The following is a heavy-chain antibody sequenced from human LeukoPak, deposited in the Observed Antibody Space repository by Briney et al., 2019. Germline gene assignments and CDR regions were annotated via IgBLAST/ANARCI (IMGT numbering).Heavy chain of an antibody. Sequence: PGGSLRLSCAASGFTFRSYGIHWVRQAPGKGLEWVALIWYDGSKKDYADSVKGRFTISRDNSKNTLYLEMNSLRAEDTAVYYCARAQSDGGFDYWGQGNLVTVSS. CDR2: IWYDGSKK. J-gene: IGHJ4*02. CDR1: GFTFRSYG. D-gene: IGHD3-16*01. CDR3: ARAQSDGGFDY. V-gene: IGHV3-33*01.